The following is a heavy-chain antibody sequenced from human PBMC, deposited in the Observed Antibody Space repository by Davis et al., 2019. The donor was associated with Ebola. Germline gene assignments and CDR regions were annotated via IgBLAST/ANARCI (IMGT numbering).Heavy chain of an antibody. Sequence: GGSLRLSCAASGFTVSSNYMSWVRQAPGKGLEWVSVIYSGGSTYYADSVKGRFTISRDNSKNTLYLQMNSLRAEDTAVYYCARSAWGYSYGCFDYWGQGTLVTVSS. J-gene: IGHJ4*02. CDR1: GFTVSSNY. CDR2: IYSGGST. V-gene: IGHV3-66*01. CDR3: ARSAWGYSYGCFDY. D-gene: IGHD5-18*01.